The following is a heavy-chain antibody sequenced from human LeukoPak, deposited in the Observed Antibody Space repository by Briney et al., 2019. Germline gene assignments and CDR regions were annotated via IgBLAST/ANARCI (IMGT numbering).Heavy chain of an antibody. CDR1: GFAFSSFA. J-gene: IGHJ4*02. D-gene: IGHD1-1*01. V-gene: IGHV3-23*01. CDR2: VSGSGAGT. CDR3: AKANWVSNADAVW. Sequence: GGSLTLSCAASGFAFSSFAFNWVRQAPGKGLEWVSGVSGSGAGTFYADSVKGRFTLSRDDSRNTVYLQMNNLRVDDTAIYYCAKANWVSNADAVWWGQGTQVTVSS.